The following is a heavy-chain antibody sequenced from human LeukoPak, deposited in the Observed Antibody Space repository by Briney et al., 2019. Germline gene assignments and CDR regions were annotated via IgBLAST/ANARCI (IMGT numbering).Heavy chain of an antibody. Sequence: GGALRLSCAVSGFTFSSYGMSWVRQAPGKGLEWVANIKQDGSEKYYVDSVKGRFTISRDNAKNSLYLQMNSLRAEDTAVYYCARAIVATITRRGYFDYWGQGTLVTVSS. J-gene: IGHJ4*02. V-gene: IGHV3-7*01. CDR3: ARAIVATITRRGYFDY. CDR2: IKQDGSEK. CDR1: GFTFSSYG. D-gene: IGHD5-12*01.